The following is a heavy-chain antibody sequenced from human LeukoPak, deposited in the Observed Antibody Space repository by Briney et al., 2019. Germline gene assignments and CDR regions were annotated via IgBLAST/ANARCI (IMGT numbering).Heavy chain of an antibody. CDR1: GGTFSSYA. D-gene: IGHD3-3*01. CDR2: IIPIFGTA. J-gene: IGHJ4*02. V-gene: IGHV1-69*13. Sequence: ASVKVSCKASGGTFSSYAISWVRQAPGQGLEWMGGIIPIFGTANYAQKFQGRVTITADESTSTAYMELSSLRSEDTVVYYCASTQAYYDFWSGYSPLTDWGQGTLVTVSS. CDR3: ASTQAYYDFWSGYSPLTD.